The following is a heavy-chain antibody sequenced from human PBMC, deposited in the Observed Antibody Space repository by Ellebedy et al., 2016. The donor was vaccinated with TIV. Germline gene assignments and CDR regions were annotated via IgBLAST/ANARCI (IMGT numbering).Heavy chain of an antibody. J-gene: IGHJ4*02. Sequence: GESLKISCAASGFTFSSYAMSWVRQAPGKGLEWVSAISGSGGSTYYADSVKGRFTISRHNSKNTLYLQMNSLRPEDTAVYYCATTNWDYYFDYWGQGALVTVSS. CDR1: GFTFSSYA. D-gene: IGHD7-27*01. CDR2: ISGSGGST. V-gene: IGHV3-23*01. CDR3: ATTNWDYYFDY.